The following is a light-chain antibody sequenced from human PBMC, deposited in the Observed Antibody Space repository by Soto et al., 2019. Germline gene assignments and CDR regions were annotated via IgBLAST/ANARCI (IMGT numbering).Light chain of an antibody. CDR3: QHYGTSAL. J-gene: IGKJ3*01. V-gene: IGKV3-20*01. CDR2: AS. CDR1: QSVSDSY. Sequence: EIVLTQSPGTLFLSPGERATLSCRASQSVSDSYLAWNQQKPGQAPRLLIYASSRATGIPDRFSGSGSGTDFTLTISRLEPEDFAVYYCQHYGTSALFGPGTKVDIK.